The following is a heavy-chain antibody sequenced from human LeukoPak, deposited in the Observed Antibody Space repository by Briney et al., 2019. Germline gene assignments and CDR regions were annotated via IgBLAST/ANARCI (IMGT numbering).Heavy chain of an antibody. V-gene: IGHV4-59*08. Sequence: SETLSLTCTVSGGSISSYYRSWIRQPPGKGLEWIGYIYYSGSTNYNPSLKSRVTISVDTSKNQFSLKLSSVTAADTAVYYCAGSMHTKGAYCGGDCYSGPFVYWGQGTLVTVSS. J-gene: IGHJ4*02. D-gene: IGHD2-21*02. CDR3: AGSMHTKGAYCGGDCYSGPFVY. CDR2: IYYSGST. CDR1: GGSISSYY.